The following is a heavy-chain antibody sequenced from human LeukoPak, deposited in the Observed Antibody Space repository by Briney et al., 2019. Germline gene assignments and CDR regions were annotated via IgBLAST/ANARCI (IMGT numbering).Heavy chain of an antibody. Sequence: PSETLSLTCAVYGGSFTDYNWSWIRQPPGKGLEWIGEINHSGSTTYNPSLKSRVTISGDASKNQFTLNLSSVTAADTAVFSCATVQDYWLDVWGNGTTVTVSS. D-gene: IGHD2-8*02. CDR3: ATVQDYWLDV. V-gene: IGHV4-34*01. CDR2: INHSGST. CDR1: GGSFTDYN. J-gene: IGHJ6*04.